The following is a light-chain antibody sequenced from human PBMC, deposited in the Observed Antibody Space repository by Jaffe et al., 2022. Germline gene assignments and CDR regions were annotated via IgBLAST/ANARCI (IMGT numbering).Light chain of an antibody. CDR1: NIGSKS. CDR2: DDS. Sequence: SYVLTQPPSVSVAPGQTANITCEGNNIGSKSVHWYRQKAGQAPVLVVYDDSDRPSGIPERISGSNSGNTATLAISRVEAGDEADFYCQVWDRASGHVFGPGTRLTVL. V-gene: IGLV3-21*02. J-gene: IGLJ1*01. CDR3: QVWDRASGHV.